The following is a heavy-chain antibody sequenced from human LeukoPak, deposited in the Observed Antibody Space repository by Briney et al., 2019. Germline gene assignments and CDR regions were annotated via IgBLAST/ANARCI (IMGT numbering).Heavy chain of an antibody. D-gene: IGHD2-15*01. CDR1: GGSISSSSYY. Sequence: PLETLSLTCTVSGGSISSSSYYWGWIRQPPGKGLEWIGSIYYSGSTYYNPSLKSRVTISVDTSKNQFSLKLSSVTAADTAVYYCARGEVVAATGHFDYWGQGTLVTVSS. CDR3: ARGEVVAATGHFDY. J-gene: IGHJ4*02. V-gene: IGHV4-39*07. CDR2: IYYSGST.